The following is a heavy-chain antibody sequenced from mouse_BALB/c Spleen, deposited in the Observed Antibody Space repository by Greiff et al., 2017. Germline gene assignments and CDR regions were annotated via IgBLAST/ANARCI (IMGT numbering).Heavy chain of an antibody. CDR3: ARSYYGSSFFDY. J-gene: IGHJ2*01. D-gene: IGHD1-1*01. CDR2: ISNGGGST. Sequence: EVKVEESGGGLVQPGGSLKLSCAASGFSFSSYTMSWVRQTPEKRLEWVAYISNGGGSTYYPDTVKGRFTISRDNAKNTLYLQMSSLKSEDTAMYYCARSYYGSSFFDYWGQGTTLTVSS. CDR1: GFSFSSYT. V-gene: IGHV5-12-2*01.